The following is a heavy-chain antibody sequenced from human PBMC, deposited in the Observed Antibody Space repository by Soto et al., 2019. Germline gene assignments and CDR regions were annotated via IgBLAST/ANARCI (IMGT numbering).Heavy chain of an antibody. J-gene: IGHJ6*02. D-gene: IGHD3-10*01. CDR1: GLTVSNAY. CDR2: IYDNGTT. V-gene: IGHV3-53*01. CDR3: VSPLPSGRNYGLDV. Sequence: EVQLVESGGGLIQPGGSLRLSCAASGLTVSNAYMAWVRQAPGMGLEWVSVIYDNGTTYYADSVKGRFTISRDTSTNTLSPQMDSLRAEDTAVYYCVSPLPSGRNYGLDVWGQGTTVTVSS.